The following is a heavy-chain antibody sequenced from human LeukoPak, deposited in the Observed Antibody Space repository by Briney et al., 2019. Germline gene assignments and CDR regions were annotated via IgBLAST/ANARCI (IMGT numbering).Heavy chain of an antibody. Sequence: SETLSLTCAVSGGSISSSNWWSWVRQPPGKGLEWIGEIYHSGSTNYNPSLKSRVTISVDKSKNQFSLKLSSVTAADTAVYYCARARLERTGYYFDSWGQGAWSPSPQ. CDR2: IYHSGST. J-gene: IGHJ4*02. V-gene: IGHV4-4*02. D-gene: IGHD2-8*02. CDR3: ARARLERTGYYFDS. CDR1: GGSISSSNW.